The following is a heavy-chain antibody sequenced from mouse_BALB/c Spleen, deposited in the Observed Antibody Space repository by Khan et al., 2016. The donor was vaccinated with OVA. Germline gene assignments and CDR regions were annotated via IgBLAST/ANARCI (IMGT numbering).Heavy chain of an antibody. J-gene: IGHJ3*01. V-gene: IGHV5-6*01. D-gene: IGHD4-1*01. CDR2: ISSGGDYT. CDR1: GFTFSSYG. CDR3: ASHLTGSFAY. Sequence: EVELVESGGDLVKPGGSLKLSCAASGFTFSSYGMSWVRRTPDKRLEWVATISSGGDYTYYPDSVKGRFTISRDNAKNTLYLQMSSLKSEDTAMCYCASHLTGSFAYWGQGTLVTVSA.